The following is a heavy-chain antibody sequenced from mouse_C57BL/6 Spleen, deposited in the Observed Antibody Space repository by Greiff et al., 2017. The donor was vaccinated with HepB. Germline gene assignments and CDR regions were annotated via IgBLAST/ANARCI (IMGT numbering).Heavy chain of an antibody. CDR3: ARTIYYYVSEGYFDV. J-gene: IGHJ1*03. D-gene: IGHD1-1*01. CDR2: IWSGGST. Sequence: VQLQQSGPGLVQPSQSLSITCTVSGFSLTSYGVHWVRQSPGKGLEWLGVIWSGGSTDYNAAFISRLSISKDNSKSQVFFKMNSLQADDTAIYYCARTIYYYVSEGYFDVWGTGTTVTVSS. V-gene: IGHV2-2*01. CDR1: GFSLTSYG.